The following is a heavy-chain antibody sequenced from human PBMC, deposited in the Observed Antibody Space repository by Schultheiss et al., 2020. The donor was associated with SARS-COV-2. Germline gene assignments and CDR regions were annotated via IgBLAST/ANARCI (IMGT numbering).Heavy chain of an antibody. Sequence: GGSLRLSCKGSGYSFTSYWIGWVRQMPGKGLEWMGIIYPGDSDTRYSPSFQGQVTISADKSISTAYLQWSSLKASDTAMYYCARILEQQLVPGDYWGQGTLVTVSS. CDR3: ARILEQQLVPGDY. CDR2: IYPGDSDT. CDR1: GYSFTSYW. V-gene: IGHV5-51*06. D-gene: IGHD6-13*01. J-gene: IGHJ4*02.